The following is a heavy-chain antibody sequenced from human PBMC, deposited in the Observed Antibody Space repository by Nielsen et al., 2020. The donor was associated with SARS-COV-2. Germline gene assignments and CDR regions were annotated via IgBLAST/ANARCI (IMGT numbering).Heavy chain of an antibody. J-gene: IGHJ3*02. CDR1: GYSFTSYW. D-gene: IGHD5-18*01. V-gene: IGHV5-10-1*01. Sequence: GGSLRLSCKGSGYSFTSYWISWVRQMPGKGLEWMGRIDPSDSYTNYSPSFQGHVTISADKSISTAYLQWSSLKASDTAMYYCARSGIQLWTDAFDIWGQGTMVTVSS. CDR3: ARSGIQLWTDAFDI. CDR2: IDPSDSYT.